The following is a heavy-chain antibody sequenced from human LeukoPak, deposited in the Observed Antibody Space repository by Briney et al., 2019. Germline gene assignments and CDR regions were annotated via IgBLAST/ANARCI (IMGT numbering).Heavy chain of an antibody. CDR2: IIPIFGTA. Sequence: EASVKASCKASGGTFSSYAISWVRQAPGQGLEWMGGIIPIFGTANYAQKFQGRVTITADESTSTAYMELSSLRSEDTAVYYCARGGYYGGDDYYYYYMDVWGKGTTVTISS. V-gene: IGHV1-69*13. CDR1: GGTFSSYA. J-gene: IGHJ6*03. CDR3: ARGGYYGGDDYYYYYMDV. D-gene: IGHD3-10*01.